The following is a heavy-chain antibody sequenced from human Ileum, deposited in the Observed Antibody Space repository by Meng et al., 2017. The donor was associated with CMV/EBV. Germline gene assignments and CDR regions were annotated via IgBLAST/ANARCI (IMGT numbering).Heavy chain of an antibody. CDR2: IWYDGSKK. Sequence: GESLKISCAASGFTFDDYTMHWVRQAPGKGLEWVAVIWYDGSKKYYSDSVKGRFTISRDNSKSTLYVQMNSLRAEDTAVYYCAKGWAAPGAGNPNWFDPWGQGTLVTVSS. CDR1: GFTFDDYT. D-gene: IGHD2-2*01. CDR3: AKGWAAPGAGNPNWFDP. V-gene: IGHV3-30*02. J-gene: IGHJ5*02.